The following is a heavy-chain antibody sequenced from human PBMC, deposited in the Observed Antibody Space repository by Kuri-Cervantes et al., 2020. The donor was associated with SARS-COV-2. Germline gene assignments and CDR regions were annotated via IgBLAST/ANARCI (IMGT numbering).Heavy chain of an antibody. CDR3: ARRAYGDKGDSHYLDV. CDR1: GYSFTNYW. D-gene: IGHD4-17*01. CDR2: IYPSDCGT. V-gene: IGHV5-51*01. Sequence: KVSCKGSGYSFTNYWIGWVRQMPGKGLEWVGIIYPSDCGTTYSPSLQGQVIISADKSISTVFLQWSSLKASDTAMYYCARRAYGDKGDSHYLDVWGKGTTVTVSS. J-gene: IGHJ6*03.